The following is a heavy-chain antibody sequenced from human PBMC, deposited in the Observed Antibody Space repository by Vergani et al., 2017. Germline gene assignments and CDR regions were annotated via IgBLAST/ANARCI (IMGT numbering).Heavy chain of an antibody. Sequence: QVQLQESGPGLVKPSETLSLTCTVSGGSISSYYWSWIRQPPGKGLEWIGYIYYSGSTNYNPSLKSRVTISVDTSKNQFSLKLSSVTAADTAVYYCAGVIADAFDPWGQGTLVTVSS. D-gene: IGHD6-13*01. CDR1: GGSISSYY. CDR2: IYYSGST. J-gene: IGHJ5*02. CDR3: AGVIADAFDP. V-gene: IGHV4-59*01.